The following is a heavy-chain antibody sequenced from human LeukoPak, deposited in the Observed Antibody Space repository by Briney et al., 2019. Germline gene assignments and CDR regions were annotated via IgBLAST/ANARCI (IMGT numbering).Heavy chain of an antibody. V-gene: IGHV3-7*01. CDR1: EFTLSNYW. J-gene: IGHJ4*02. CDR2: IKEDGSVK. Sequence: GGSLRLSCAASEFTLSNYWLSWVRQAPGKGLEWVANIKEDGSVKNYVASVKGRFTISRDNAKNSLYLQMNSLRAEDTAVYYCAREVPGGSSWFDYWGQGTLVTVSS. D-gene: IGHD6-13*01. CDR3: AREVPGGSSWFDY.